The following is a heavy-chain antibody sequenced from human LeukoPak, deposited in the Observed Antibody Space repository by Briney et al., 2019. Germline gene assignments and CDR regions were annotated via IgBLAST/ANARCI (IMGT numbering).Heavy chain of an antibody. V-gene: IGHV1-18*01. D-gene: IGHD6-13*01. CDR1: GYTFSIHG. CDR3: AREAPIAAGTNDY. Sequence: ASVKVSCKTSGYTFSIHGISWVRQAPGQGLEWMGWISGHNGNTNYAQKLQGRVTMTTDTSTSTAYMELRSLRSDDTAVYYCAREAPIAAGTNDYWGQGTLVTVSS. CDR2: ISGHNGNT. J-gene: IGHJ4*02.